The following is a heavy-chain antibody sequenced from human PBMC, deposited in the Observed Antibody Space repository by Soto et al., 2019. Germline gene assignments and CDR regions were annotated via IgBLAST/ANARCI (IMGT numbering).Heavy chain of an antibody. D-gene: IGHD3-3*01. Sequence: GGSLRLSCAASGFTFSSYSMNWVRQAPGKGLEWVSSISSSSSYIYYADSVKGRFTISRDNAKNSLYLQMNSLRAEDTAVYYCARTSEGRDDFGVVSDAFDIWGQGTMVTVSS. V-gene: IGHV3-21*01. CDR3: ARTSEGRDDFGVVSDAFDI. CDR2: ISSSSSYI. J-gene: IGHJ3*02. CDR1: GFTFSSYS.